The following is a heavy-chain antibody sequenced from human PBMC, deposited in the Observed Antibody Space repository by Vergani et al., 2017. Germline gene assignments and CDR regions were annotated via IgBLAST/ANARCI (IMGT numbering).Heavy chain of an antibody. CDR2: IYSGGST. V-gene: IGHV3-53*02. J-gene: IGHJ6*02. Sequence: EVQLVETGGGLIQPGGSLRLSCAASGFTVSSNYMSWVRQAPGKGLEWVSVIYSGGSTYYADSVKGRFTISRDNSKNTLYLQMNSLRAEDTAVYYCARDGQGIVVVPALTYGLDVWGQGP. D-gene: IGHD2-2*01. CDR3: ARDGQGIVVVPALTYGLDV. CDR1: GFTVSSNY.